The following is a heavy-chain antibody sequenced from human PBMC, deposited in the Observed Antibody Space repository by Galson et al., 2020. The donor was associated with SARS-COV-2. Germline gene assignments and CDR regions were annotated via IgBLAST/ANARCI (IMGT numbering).Heavy chain of an antibody. Sequence: SETLSLTCAVSGASLSGYYWNWIRQSPEKGLEWIGEINQSGNTNYNPSLRSRVTISVDTSKNQFSLKLTSVTAADTAFYYCARVASAAGISGGFDYWGQGALVTVSS. D-gene: IGHD6-13*01. CDR3: ARVASAAGISGGFDY. CDR2: INQSGNT. CDR1: GASLSGYY. J-gene: IGHJ4*02. V-gene: IGHV4-34*01.